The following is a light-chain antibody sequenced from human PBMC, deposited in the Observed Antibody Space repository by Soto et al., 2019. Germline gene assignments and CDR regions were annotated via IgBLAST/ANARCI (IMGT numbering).Light chain of an antibody. V-gene: IGLV1-40*01. J-gene: IGLJ2*01. CDR2: GNT. CDR1: SSNIGAGYD. CDR3: LSFDSSLSVV. Sequence: QSVLTQPPSLSGAPGQRVTISCTGSSSNIGAGYDVHWYQQLPGRAPKLLIYGNTNRPSGVPDRFSGSKSGTSASLAITGLQAEDEADYYCLSFDSSLSVVFGGVPKLTVL.